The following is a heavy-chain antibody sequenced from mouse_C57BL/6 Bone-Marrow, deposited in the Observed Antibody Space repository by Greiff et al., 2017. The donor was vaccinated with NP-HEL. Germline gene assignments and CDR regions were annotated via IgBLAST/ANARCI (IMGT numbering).Heavy chain of an antibody. D-gene: IGHD2-4*01. J-gene: IGHJ1*03. CDR1: GYTFTSYW. CDR3: AKASYYDYDGGYWYFDD. V-gene: IGHV1-64*01. Sequence: VQLQQSGAELVKPGASVKLSCKASGYTFTSYWMNWVKQRPGPGLEWIGKIHPNSGSTNYNEKFKSKATLTVAKSSSTAYMQLSSLTSEYSAVYYCAKASYYDYDGGYWYFDDWGTGTTVTVSS. CDR2: IHPNSGST.